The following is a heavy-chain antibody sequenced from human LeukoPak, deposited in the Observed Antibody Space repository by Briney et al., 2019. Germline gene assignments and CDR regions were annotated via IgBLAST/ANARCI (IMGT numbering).Heavy chain of an antibody. J-gene: IGHJ4*02. CDR3: ARDWFGELLYPTFDY. CDR2: IKQDGSEK. Sequence: TGGSLRLSCAASGFTFSSYWMSWVRQAPGKGLEWVANIKQDGSEKYYVDSVKGRFTISRDNAKNSLYLQMNSLRAEDTAVHYCARDWFGELLYPTFDYWGQGTLVTVSS. V-gene: IGHV3-7*01. D-gene: IGHD3-10*01. CDR1: GFTFSSYW.